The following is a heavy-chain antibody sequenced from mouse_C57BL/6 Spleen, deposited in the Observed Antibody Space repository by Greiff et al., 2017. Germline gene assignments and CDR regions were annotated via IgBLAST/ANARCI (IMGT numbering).Heavy chain of an antibody. CDR1: GFTFSSYA. V-gene: IGHV5-4*01. CDR2: ISGGGSYT. J-gene: IGHJ4*01. CDR3: ANDHLRGMAY. Sequence: EVQVVESGGGLVKPGGSLKLSCAASGFTFSSYAMSCVRQTPQKRLEWVATISGGGSYTYYPANVKGRFTISRDNDKNNLYLQVSHLKSDDTAMYYCANDHLRGMAYWGQGTLVTVSS.